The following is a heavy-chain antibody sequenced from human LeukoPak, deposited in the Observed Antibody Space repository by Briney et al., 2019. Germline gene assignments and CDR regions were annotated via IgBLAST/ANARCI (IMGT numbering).Heavy chain of an antibody. CDR2: TYYRSKWNN. J-gene: IGHJ4*02. CDR3: ARDRGGRFDS. CDR1: GDSVSSNSAA. D-gene: IGHD2-15*01. V-gene: IGHV6-1*01. Sequence: SPTLSLTFAISGDSVSSNSAAWSWIRQSPSRGLEWLGRTYYRSKWNNDYAVSVKSRITINPDTSKNQFSLQLNSVTPEDTAVYYCARDRGGRFDSWGQGTPVTVSS.